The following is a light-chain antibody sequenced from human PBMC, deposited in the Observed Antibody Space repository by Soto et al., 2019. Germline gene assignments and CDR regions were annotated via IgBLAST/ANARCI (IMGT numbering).Light chain of an antibody. V-gene: IGKV3-11*01. CDR1: QSVSSY. J-gene: IGKJ1*01. Sequence: EIVLTQSPATLSLSPGERATLSCRASQSVSSYLAWYQQKPGQAPRLLIYDASSRATGIPARFSGSGSGTDFTVTISSLEPEDFALYYCQLRSNWPPTWTFGQGTKVEI. CDR2: DAS. CDR3: QLRSNWPPTWT.